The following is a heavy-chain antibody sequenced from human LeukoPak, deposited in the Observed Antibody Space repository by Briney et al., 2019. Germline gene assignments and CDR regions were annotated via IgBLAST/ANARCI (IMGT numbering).Heavy chain of an antibody. CDR2: IVSDGSDT. CDR3: AKGGYSYALYYFDY. CDR1: GFTFSHYW. J-gene: IGHJ4*02. V-gene: IGHV3-74*01. D-gene: IGHD5-18*01. Sequence: GGSLRLSCAASGFTFSHYWMVWVRQTPEKGLVWVSYIVSDGSDTSYADSVKGRFTMSRDNSKNTLYLQMNSLRAEDTAVYYCAKGGYSYALYYFDYWGQGTLVTVSS.